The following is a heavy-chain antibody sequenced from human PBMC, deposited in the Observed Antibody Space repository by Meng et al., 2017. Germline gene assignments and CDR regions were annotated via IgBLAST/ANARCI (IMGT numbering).Heavy chain of an antibody. CDR3: ARRREVHYSGGTWYTCDY. D-gene: IGHD1-26*01. Sequence: GESLKISCAASGFTFSNFWMTWVRQAPGKGLEWVALIKHDVSDTYHVDSVKGRFTITRDNAKTSLYLQMNSLRAEDTAVYYCARRREVHYSGGTWYTCDYWGQGTLVTVSS. CDR2: IKHDVSDT. V-gene: IGHV3-7*01. CDR1: GFTFSNFW. J-gene: IGHJ4*02.